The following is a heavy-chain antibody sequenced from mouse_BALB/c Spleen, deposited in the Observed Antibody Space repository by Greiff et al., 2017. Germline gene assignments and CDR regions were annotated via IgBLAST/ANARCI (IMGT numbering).Heavy chain of an antibody. CDR2: ISSGGSYT. CDR1: GFTFRSHT. J-gene: IGHJ4*01. D-gene: IGHD2-14*01. CDR3: ARDKYDYAMDY. Sequence: VQLVESGGGLVKPGGSLKLSCAASGFTFRSHTMSWVRQTPEKRLEWVATISSGGSYTYYPDSVKGRFTISRDNAKNNLYLKMSSLKSEDAAMYYCARDKYDYAMDYWGQGTSVTVSS. V-gene: IGHV5-6-4*01.